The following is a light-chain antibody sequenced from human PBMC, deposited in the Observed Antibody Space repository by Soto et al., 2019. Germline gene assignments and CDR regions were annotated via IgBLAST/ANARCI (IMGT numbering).Light chain of an antibody. J-gene: IGKJ4*01. Sequence: DIQMTQSPSSLSSSVGDRVTITCQASHDISKNLNWYQQKPGKAPNLLIYDASHLQTVVPSRVGGSGSGIDFIFTISSLQPEDFVTYYCQHYDSLPAFTFCGGNKVATK. CDR1: HDISKN. V-gene: IGKV1-33*01. CDR2: DAS. CDR3: QHYDSLPAFT.